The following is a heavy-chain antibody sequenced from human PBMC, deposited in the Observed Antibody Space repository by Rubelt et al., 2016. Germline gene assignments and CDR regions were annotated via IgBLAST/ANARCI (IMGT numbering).Heavy chain of an antibody. CDR2: ISSLGSTI. Sequence: EVQLVESGGGLVQPGGSLRLSCAASGFTFSSYEMNWVRQAPWKGLEWVSYISSLGSTIYYADPVKGRVTIARENAKNSLYLQMTSLIAEDTAVYYCARAGVTTADAFDIWGQGTMVTVSS. CDR1: GFTFSSYE. V-gene: IGHV3-48*03. J-gene: IGHJ3*02. D-gene: IGHD4-11*01. CDR3: ARAGVTTADAFDI.